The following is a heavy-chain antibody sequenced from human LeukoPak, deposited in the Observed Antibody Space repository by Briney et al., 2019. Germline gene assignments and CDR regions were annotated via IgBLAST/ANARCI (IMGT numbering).Heavy chain of an antibody. D-gene: IGHD2-2*01. Sequence: GSLRLSCAASGFTFRRYSLNWVRRAPGKGLEWVSSISSSSNYIYYADSVKGRFTISRDNAKNSLYLQMNSLRAEDTAVYYCARGSNTLDIVVVPAAQGLDYWGQGTLVTVSS. CDR2: ISSSSNYI. CDR1: GFTFRRYS. J-gene: IGHJ4*02. V-gene: IGHV3-21*01. CDR3: ARGSNTLDIVVVPAAQGLDY.